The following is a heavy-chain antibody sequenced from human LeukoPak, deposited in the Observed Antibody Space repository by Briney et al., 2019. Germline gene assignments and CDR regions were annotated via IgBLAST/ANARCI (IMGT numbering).Heavy chain of an antibody. Sequence: ASVKVSCKPSGYTFTGYCMHWVRQAPGEGVEGMGWIKPKIRRTNYAQKFQRSVTMTRHTSISTAYLELSRLRSDDTAVYYCARVRLGYCSSTSCYSYAFDIWGQGTMVTVSS. J-gene: IGHJ3*02. CDR3: ARVRLGYCSSTSCYSYAFDI. D-gene: IGHD2-2*01. CDR2: IKPKIRRT. V-gene: IGHV1-2*02. CDR1: GYTFTGYC.